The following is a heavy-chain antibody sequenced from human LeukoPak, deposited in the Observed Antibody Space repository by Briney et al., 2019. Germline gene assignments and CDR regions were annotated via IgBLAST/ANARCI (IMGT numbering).Heavy chain of an antibody. Sequence: PSETLSLTCTVSGGSISSSSYYWGWIRQPPGKGLEWIGSIYYSGSTYYNPPLKSRVTISVDTSKNQFSLKLSSVTAADTAVYYCARDRINGDQLFDYWGQGTLVTVSS. V-gene: IGHV4-39*07. CDR2: IYYSGST. D-gene: IGHD4-17*01. CDR3: ARDRINGDQLFDY. CDR1: GGSISSSSYY. J-gene: IGHJ4*02.